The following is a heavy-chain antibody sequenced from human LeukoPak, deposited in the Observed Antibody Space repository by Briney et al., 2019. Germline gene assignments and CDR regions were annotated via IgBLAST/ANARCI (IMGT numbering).Heavy chain of an antibody. CDR3: TRHREISTRDSEY. Sequence: GGSLRLSCAASGFTVSSNDMSWVRQAPGKGLEWVSLIYSGGSIYYPDSVKGRFTISRDNSKNTLYLQMNSLRAEDTAVYYCTRHREISTRDSEYWGQGTLVTVSS. D-gene: IGHD1-14*01. CDR1: GFTVSSND. J-gene: IGHJ4*02. V-gene: IGHV3-53*01. CDR2: IYSGGSI.